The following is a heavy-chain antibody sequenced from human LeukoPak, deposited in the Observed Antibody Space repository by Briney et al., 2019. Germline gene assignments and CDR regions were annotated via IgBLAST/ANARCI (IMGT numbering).Heavy chain of an antibody. CDR2: ISGDGHRI. J-gene: IGHJ6*02. CDR1: GFTFDDSG. CDR3: VRDLRGGLRNV. D-gene: IGHD1-14*01. V-gene: IGHV3-43*02. Sequence: PGGSLRLSCAVSGFTFDDSGLHWVRHPPGRGLEWVAFISGDGHRIYYAESVKGRFTVSRDNSKKSLYLQMNSLTTEDSALYYCVRDLRGGLRNVWGRGTTVTVSS.